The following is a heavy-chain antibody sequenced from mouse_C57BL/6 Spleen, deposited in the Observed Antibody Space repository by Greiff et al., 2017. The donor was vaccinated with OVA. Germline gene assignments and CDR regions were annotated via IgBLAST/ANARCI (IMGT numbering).Heavy chain of an antibody. J-gene: IGHJ2*01. CDR1: GYTFTSYW. CDR2: IHPNSGST. CDR3: ASLYDYDDY. Sequence: QVQLQQPGAELVKPGASVKLSCKASGYTFTSYWMHWVKQRPGQGLEWIGMIHPNSGSTNYNEKFKGKATLTVDKSSSTAYMQLSSLTSEDSAVXYCASLYDYDDYWGQGTTLTVSS. V-gene: IGHV1-64*01. D-gene: IGHD2-4*01.